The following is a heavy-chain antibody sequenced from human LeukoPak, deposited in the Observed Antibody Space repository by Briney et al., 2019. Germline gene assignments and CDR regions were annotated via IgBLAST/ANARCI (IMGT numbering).Heavy chain of an antibody. Sequence: ASVKVSCKASGYTFTEYYMHWLRQAPGLVFEWMGSINPNSGDTYYSPEFQGRVTLTRDTSIKTAYMEMNSLKSDGTAVYYCVRDIAPIGSWWFDPWGQGTLIIVSS. CDR2: INPNSGDT. D-gene: IGHD2-15*01. J-gene: IGHJ5*02. V-gene: IGHV1-2*02. CDR3: VRDIAPIGSWWFDP. CDR1: GYTFTEYY.